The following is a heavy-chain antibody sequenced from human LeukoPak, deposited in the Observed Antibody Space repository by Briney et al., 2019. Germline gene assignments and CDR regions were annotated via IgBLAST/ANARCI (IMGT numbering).Heavy chain of an antibody. D-gene: IGHD2-21*01. Sequence: PSETLSLTCTVSGGSISSGDYYWSWIRQPPGKGREWIGYIYYSGSTYYNPSLKSRVTISVDTSKNQFSLKLSSVTAADTAVYYCATHCGGDCYSWDWDYWGQGTLVTVSS. J-gene: IGHJ4*02. CDR3: ATHCGGDCYSWDWDY. CDR1: GGSISSGDYY. V-gene: IGHV4-30-4*08. CDR2: IYYSGST.